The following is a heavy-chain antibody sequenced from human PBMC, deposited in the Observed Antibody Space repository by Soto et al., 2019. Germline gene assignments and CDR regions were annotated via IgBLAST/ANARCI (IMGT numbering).Heavy chain of an antibody. CDR1: GYTFTGYY. Sequence: QVQLVQSGAEVKKPGASVKVSCKASGYTFTGYYMHWLRQAPGQGLEWMGWINPNSGGTNYAQKFQGRVTLTRDTSIRTAYMELSRLRSDDTAVYYCARDRAVGPQRGDDFELWGQGTMVTVSS. V-gene: IGHV1-2*02. CDR2: INPNSGGT. CDR3: ARDRAVGPQRGDDFEL. J-gene: IGHJ3*01. D-gene: IGHD1-26*01.